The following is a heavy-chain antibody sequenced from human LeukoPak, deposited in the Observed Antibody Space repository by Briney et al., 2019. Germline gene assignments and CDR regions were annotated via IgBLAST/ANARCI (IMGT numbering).Heavy chain of an antibody. Sequence: GGSLTLSCAASGFTFSSYWMHWVRQAPGKGLAWVSRINSDGSSTSYAGSVKGRFTISRDSAKNTLYLQMKSLRAEDTAVYYCARDAIGDYWFDPWGKGALVTVSS. D-gene: IGHD3-10*01. CDR1: GFTFSSYW. V-gene: IGHV3-74*01. J-gene: IGHJ5*02. CDR2: INSDGSST. CDR3: ARDAIGDYWFDP.